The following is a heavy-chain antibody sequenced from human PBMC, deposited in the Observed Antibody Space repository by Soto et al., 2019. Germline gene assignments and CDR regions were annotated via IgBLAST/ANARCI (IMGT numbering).Heavy chain of an antibody. CDR3: ARDRGILSPTDIVLVPAGPYYYYGMDV. CDR2: IIPIFGTA. CDR1: GVSFNSSS. V-gene: IGHV1-69*13. D-gene: IGHD2-2*01. Sequence: SAKVSSKAPGVSFNSSSLSWPRQAPGQGLEWMGGIIPIFGTANYAQKFQGRVTITADESTSTAYMELSSLRSEDTAVYYCARDRGILSPTDIVLVPAGPYYYYGMDVWGQGTTVTAP. J-gene: IGHJ6*02.